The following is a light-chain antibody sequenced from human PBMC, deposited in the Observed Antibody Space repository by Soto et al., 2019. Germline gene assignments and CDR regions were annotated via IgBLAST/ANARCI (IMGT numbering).Light chain of an antibody. Sequence: DIHMTQSPSSLSASVGDRVTITCRASQSISSYLNWYQQKPGKAPKLLIYAASSLQSGVPSRFGGSGSGTDFTLTISSLQPEDFATYYCQQSYSTSITFGQGTRLEIK. CDR3: QQSYSTSIT. J-gene: IGKJ5*01. CDR1: QSISSY. CDR2: AAS. V-gene: IGKV1-39*01.